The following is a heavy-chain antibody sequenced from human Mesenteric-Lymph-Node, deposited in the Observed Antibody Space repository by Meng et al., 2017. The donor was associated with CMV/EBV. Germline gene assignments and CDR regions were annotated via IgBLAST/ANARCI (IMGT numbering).Heavy chain of an antibody. D-gene: IGHD3-10*01. J-gene: IGHJ4*02. CDR3: ARAPTSYYGSGWF. CDR1: GYTFTGYY. V-gene: IGHV1-2*02. Sequence: ASVKVSCKASGYTFTGYYMHWVRQAPGQGLEWMGWINPNSGGTNYAQKFQGRVTMTRDTSISTAYMELSSLRSEDTAVYYCARAPTSYYGSGWFRGQGTLVTVSS. CDR2: INPNSGGT.